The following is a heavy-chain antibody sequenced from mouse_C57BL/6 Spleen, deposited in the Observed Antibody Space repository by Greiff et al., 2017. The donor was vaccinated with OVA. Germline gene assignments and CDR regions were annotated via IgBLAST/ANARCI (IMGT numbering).Heavy chain of an antibody. V-gene: IGHV1-82*01. CDR2: IYPGDGDT. J-gene: IGHJ2*01. Sequence: VKLQESGPELVKPGASVKISCKASGYAFSSSWMNWVKQRSGKGLEWIGRIYPGDGDTNYNGKFKGKATLTADKSSSTAYMQLSSLTSEDSAVYFCARGGDYYGRESYFDYWGQGTTLTVSS. CDR1: GYAFSSSW. D-gene: IGHD1-1*01. CDR3: ARGGDYYGRESYFDY.